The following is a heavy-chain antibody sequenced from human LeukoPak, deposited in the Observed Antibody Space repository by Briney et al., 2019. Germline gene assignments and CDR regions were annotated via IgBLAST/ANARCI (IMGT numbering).Heavy chain of an antibody. D-gene: IGHD1-26*01. J-gene: IGHJ3*02. CDR3: ARDRYSGSYWLHRDAFDI. CDR2: ISSSSSYI. Sequence: GGSLRLSCAASGFTFSSYSMNWVRQAPGKGLEWVSSISSSSSYIYYADSVKGRFTISRDNAKNSLYLQMNSLRAEDTAVYYCARDRYSGSYWLHRDAFDIWGQGTMVTVSS. CDR1: GFTFSSYS. V-gene: IGHV3-21*01.